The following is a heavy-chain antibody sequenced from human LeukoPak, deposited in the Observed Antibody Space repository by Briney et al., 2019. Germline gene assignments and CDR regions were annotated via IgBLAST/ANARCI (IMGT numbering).Heavy chain of an antibody. V-gene: IGHV3-74*01. CDR3: ARRRTTTGYNWFDP. D-gene: IGHD1-26*01. Sequence: PGGSLRLSCIASGFSFGTYWMYWVRQVPGKGLVWVSHIRSDGGNTDYADSVKGRFTISRDNAKNTLYLQMNSLRPEDTAIYYCARRRTTTGYNWFDPWGQGTLVTVSS. CDR2: IRSDGGNT. J-gene: IGHJ5*02. CDR1: GFSFGTYW.